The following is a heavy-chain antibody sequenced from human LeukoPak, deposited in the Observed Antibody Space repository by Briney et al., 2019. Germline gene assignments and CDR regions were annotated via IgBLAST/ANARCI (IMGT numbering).Heavy chain of an antibody. CDR3: AAGPHFPYSSGWSFDY. D-gene: IGHD6-19*01. CDR1: GGTFSSYA. J-gene: IGHJ4*02. CDR2: IIPIFGTA. Sequence: ASVKVSCKASGGTFSSYAISWVRQAPGQGLEWMGGIIPIFGTANYAQKFQGRVTITRDTSASTAYMELSSLRSEDTAVYYCAAGPHFPYSSGWSFDYWGQGTLVTVSS. V-gene: IGHV1-69*05.